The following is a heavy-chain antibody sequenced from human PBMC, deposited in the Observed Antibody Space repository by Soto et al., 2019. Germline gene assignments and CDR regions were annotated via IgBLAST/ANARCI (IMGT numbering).Heavy chain of an antibody. CDR3: ARADTIFGVVNYPAGNWFDP. Sequence: PSGTLALTCTVSGASISSGDYYWSWIRQPPGRGLQWFGYIYYSGSTYYNPSLKSRVTISVDTSKNQFSLKLSSVTAADTAVYYCARADTIFGVVNYPAGNWFDPWGQGTLVTVSS. CDR1: GASISSGDYY. J-gene: IGHJ5*02. CDR2: IYYSGST. V-gene: IGHV4-30-4*01. D-gene: IGHD3-3*01.